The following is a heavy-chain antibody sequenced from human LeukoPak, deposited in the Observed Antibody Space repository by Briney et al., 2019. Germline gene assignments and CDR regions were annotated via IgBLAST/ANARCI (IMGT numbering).Heavy chain of an antibody. CDR3: ARSFPEELGVQLERRGAFDI. J-gene: IGHJ3*02. CDR2: IIPIFGTA. CDR1: GGTFSSYA. D-gene: IGHD1-1*01. V-gene: IGHV1-69*13. Sequence: ASVKVSCKASGGTFSSYAISWVRQAPGQGLEWMGGIIPIFGTANYAQKFQGRVTITADESTSTAYMELSSLRSEDTAVYYCARSFPEELGVQLERRGAFDIWGQGTMVTVSS.